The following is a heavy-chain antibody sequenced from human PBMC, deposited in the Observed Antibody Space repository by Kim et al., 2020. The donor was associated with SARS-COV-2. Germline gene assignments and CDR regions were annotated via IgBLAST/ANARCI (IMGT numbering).Heavy chain of an antibody. Sequence: SETLSLTCAVSGGSISSSNWWSWVRQPPGKGLEWIGEIYHSGSTNYNPSLKSRVTISVDKSKNQFSLKLSSVTAADTAVYYCARDQDILTGSQGLYYYGMDVWGQGTTVTVSS. CDR1: GGSISSSNW. D-gene: IGHD3-9*01. V-gene: IGHV4-4*02. CDR3: ARDQDILTGSQGLYYYGMDV. J-gene: IGHJ6*02. CDR2: IYHSGST.